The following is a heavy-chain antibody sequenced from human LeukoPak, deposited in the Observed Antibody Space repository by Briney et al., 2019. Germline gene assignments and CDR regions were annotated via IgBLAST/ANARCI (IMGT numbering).Heavy chain of an antibody. D-gene: IGHD3-10*01. V-gene: IGHV1-18*01. CDR3: AMVRGLVSWFDP. CDR1: GYTLTTYG. CDR2: ISAYNGNT. J-gene: IGHJ5*02. Sequence: GASVKVSCKSSGYTLTTYGISWVRQAPVQGLEWMGWISAYNGNTNYAQKLQGRVTMTTDTSTSTAYMDLRSLRSDDTAVYHCAMVRGLVSWFDPWGQGTLVTVSS.